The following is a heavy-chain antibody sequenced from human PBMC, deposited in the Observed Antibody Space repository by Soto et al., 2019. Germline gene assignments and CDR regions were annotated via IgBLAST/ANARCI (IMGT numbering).Heavy chain of an antibody. D-gene: IGHD2-15*01. CDR1: GFTFSSYA. CDR2: ISYDGSNK. Sequence: QVPLVESGGGVVQPGRSLRLSCAASGFTFSSYAMHWVRQAPGKGLEWVAIISYDGSNKYYADSVKGRFTISRDNSKNTLYLQMNSLRAEDTAVFYCARTGLLHGMDVWGQGTTVTVSS. CDR3: ARTGLLHGMDV. V-gene: IGHV3-30-3*01. J-gene: IGHJ6*02.